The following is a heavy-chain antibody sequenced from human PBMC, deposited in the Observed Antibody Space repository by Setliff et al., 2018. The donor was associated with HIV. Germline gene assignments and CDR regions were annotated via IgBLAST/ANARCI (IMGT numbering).Heavy chain of an antibody. CDR2: ISAYNDNT. J-gene: IGHJ3*02. V-gene: IGHV1-18*01. D-gene: IGHD2-15*01. CDR1: GYTFTSYG. Sequence: ASVKVSCKASGYTFTSYGISWVRQAPGQGLEWMGWISAYNDNTNYAQKLQGRVTMTTDTSTSTAYMELRSLRADDTAVYYCAREPPGCSGASCYGDGTFDIWGQGTMVTVSS. CDR3: AREPPGCSGASCYGDGTFDI.